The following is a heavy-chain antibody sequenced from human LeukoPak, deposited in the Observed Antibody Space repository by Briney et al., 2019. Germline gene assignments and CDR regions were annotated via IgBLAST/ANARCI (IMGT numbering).Heavy chain of an antibody. D-gene: IGHD3-10*01. CDR2: MNPNSGNT. CDR1: GYTFTSYD. Sequence: ASVTVSCKASGYTFTSYDINWVRQAPGQGLEWMGWMNPNSGNTDYAQKFQGRVTMTRNTSISTAYMELSSLRAEDTCVYYCARGKARRELANWFDPWGQGTLVTVSS. V-gene: IGHV1-8*01. CDR3: ARGKARRELANWFDP. J-gene: IGHJ5*02.